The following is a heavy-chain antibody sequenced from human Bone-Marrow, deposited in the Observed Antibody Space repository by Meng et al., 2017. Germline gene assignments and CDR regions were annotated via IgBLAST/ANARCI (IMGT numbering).Heavy chain of an antibody. Sequence: VPLQESGPGQVKPSETLFLTCTVSGGSISSYYWCWIRQPPGKGLEWIGYIYYSGSTNYNPSLKSRVTISVDTSKNQFSLKLSSVTAADTAVYYCARRPEWLGYFDYWGQGTLVTVSS. D-gene: IGHD3-3*01. V-gene: IGHV4-59*01. CDR3: ARRPEWLGYFDY. J-gene: IGHJ4*02. CDR2: IYYSGST. CDR1: GGSISSYY.